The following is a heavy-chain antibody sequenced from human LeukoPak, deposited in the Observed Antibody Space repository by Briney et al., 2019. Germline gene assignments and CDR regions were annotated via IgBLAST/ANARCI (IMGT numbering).Heavy chain of an antibody. V-gene: IGHV3-23*01. CDR3: AKIAAVGYYFDY. Sequence: GGSLRLSYAVSGFTFNSYAMSWVRQAPGKGLEWVSGISGSGGTTYYADSVKGRFTISRDNSENTLYLQMNSLRAEDTAVYYCAKIAAVGYYFDYWGQGTLVTVSS. D-gene: IGHD6-13*01. CDR2: ISGSGGTT. J-gene: IGHJ4*02. CDR1: GFTFNSYA.